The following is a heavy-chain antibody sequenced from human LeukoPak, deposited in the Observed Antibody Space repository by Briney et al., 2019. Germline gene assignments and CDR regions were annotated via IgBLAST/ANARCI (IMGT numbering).Heavy chain of an antibody. Sequence: TSETLSLTCTVSGGSISSYYWSWIRQPPGKGLEWIGYIYYSGSTNYNPSLKSRVTISVDTSKNQFSLNLSSVTAADTAVYYCARDRRCSGGSCFDYWGQGTLVTVSS. CDR2: IYYSGST. V-gene: IGHV4-59*01. J-gene: IGHJ4*02. CDR3: ARDRRCSGGSCFDY. CDR1: GGSISSYY. D-gene: IGHD2-15*01.